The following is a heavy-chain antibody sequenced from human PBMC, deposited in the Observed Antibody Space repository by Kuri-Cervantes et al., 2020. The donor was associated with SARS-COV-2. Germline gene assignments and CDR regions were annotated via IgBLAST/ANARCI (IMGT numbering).Heavy chain of an antibody. D-gene: IGHD3-10*01. CDR1: GFTFSSYW. V-gene: IGHV3-74*01. CDR2: INSDGSST. J-gene: IGHJ4*02. CDR3: ASSERVGWFGELYYFDY. Sequence: GESLKISCAASGFTFSSYWMHWVRQAPGKGLVWVSRINSDGSSTSYADSVKGRFTISRDNAKNSLYLQMNSLRAEDTAVYYCASSERVGWFGELYYFDYWGQGTLVTVSS.